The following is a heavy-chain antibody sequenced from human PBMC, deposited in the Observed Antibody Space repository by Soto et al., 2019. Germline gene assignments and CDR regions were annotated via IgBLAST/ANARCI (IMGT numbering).Heavy chain of an antibody. CDR3: ATHSGIAVANNYYYGMDV. D-gene: IGHD6-19*01. J-gene: IGHJ6*02. CDR2: ISGSGGST. Sequence: PGGSLRLSCAASGFTFSSYAMSWVRQAPGKGLEWVSAISGSGGSTYYADSVKGRFTISRDNSKNTLYLQMNSLRAEDTAVYYCATHSGIAVANNYYYGMDVWGQGTTVTVSS. V-gene: IGHV3-23*01. CDR1: GFTFSSYA.